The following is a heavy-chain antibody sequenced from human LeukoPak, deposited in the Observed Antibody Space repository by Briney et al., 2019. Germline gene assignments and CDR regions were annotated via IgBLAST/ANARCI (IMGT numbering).Heavy chain of an antibody. CDR1: GFTFSDYY. Sequence: GGSLRLSCAASGFTFSDYYMSWVRQAPGKGLEWVSTISGTGGSTYYADSVKGRFTISRDNSKNTMYLQMNSLRAEDTAVYYCAKFQANYYDSSGYGCFDYWGQGTLVTVSS. J-gene: IGHJ4*02. V-gene: IGHV3-23*01. CDR2: ISGTGGST. CDR3: AKFQANYYDSSGYGCFDY. D-gene: IGHD3-22*01.